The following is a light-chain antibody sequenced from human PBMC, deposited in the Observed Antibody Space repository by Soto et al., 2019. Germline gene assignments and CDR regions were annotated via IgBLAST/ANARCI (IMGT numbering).Light chain of an antibody. CDR2: GAS. V-gene: IGKV3-15*01. CDR3: QQYNDWPPWT. CDR1: QSVSSN. Sequence: EIVLTQSPATLSLSPGERATLSCRASQSVSSNLAWYQQKPGQAPRLLIYGASNRATGIPARFSGSGSRTEFTLTISSVQSEDFAVYYCQQYNDWPPWTFGQGTKVDI. J-gene: IGKJ1*01.